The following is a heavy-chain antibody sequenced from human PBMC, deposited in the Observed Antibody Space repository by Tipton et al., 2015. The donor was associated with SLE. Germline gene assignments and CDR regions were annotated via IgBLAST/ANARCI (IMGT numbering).Heavy chain of an antibody. V-gene: IGHV4-59*12. D-gene: IGHD3-10*01. J-gene: IGHJ6*03. CDR3: ARGNYYGRYYMDV. CDR2: IYYSGST. Sequence: TLSLTCTVSGGSIGSYYWSWIRQPPGKRLEWIGYIYYSGSTDYNPSLKSRGTISVDTSKNQLSLRLNSVTAADTAVYYCARGNYYGRYYMDVWGKGTTVTVSS. CDR1: GGSIGSYY.